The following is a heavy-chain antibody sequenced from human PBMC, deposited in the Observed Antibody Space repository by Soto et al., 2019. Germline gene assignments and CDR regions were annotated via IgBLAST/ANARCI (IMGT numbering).Heavy chain of an antibody. Sequence: GGSLRLSCAGSGFTFSNYAMSWVRQAPGKGLEWVSAISSAVNTYYADSVKGRFTISRDNSKNTLSLQMNSLRAEDTAVYYCAKQVRDGTSSPYYFDYWGRGTLVTVSS. J-gene: IGHJ4*01. CDR1: GFTFSNYA. D-gene: IGHD6-6*01. CDR2: ISSAVNT. V-gene: IGHV3-23*01. CDR3: AKQVRDGTSSPYYFDY.